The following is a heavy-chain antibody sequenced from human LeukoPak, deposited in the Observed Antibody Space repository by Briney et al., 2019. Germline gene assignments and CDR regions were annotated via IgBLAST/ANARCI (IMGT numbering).Heavy chain of an antibody. J-gene: IGHJ5*02. V-gene: IGHV4-39*07. CDR2: IYDSGST. CDR3: ARGHCSSTSCYWDWFDP. Sequence: SETLSLTCTVSGGSIRSSYYYWGWIRQPPGKGLEWIGSIYDSGSTYYNPSLKSRVTISVDTSKNQFSLKLSSVTAADTAVYYCARGHCSSTSCYWDWFDPWGQGTLVTVSS. D-gene: IGHD2-2*01. CDR1: GGSIRSSYYY.